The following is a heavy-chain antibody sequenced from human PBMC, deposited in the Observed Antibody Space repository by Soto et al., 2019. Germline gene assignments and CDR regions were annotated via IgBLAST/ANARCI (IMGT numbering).Heavy chain of an antibody. CDR1: GFTFGGSA. CDR3: TRQTDAVQWLVVPTDYNFDY. D-gene: IGHD6-19*01. J-gene: IGHJ4*02. Sequence: PGGSLRLSCAASGFTFGGSAMHWVRQASGKGLEWVGHIRSKTNSYATAYAESVKGRFTISRDDSMNTAHLQMNSLKTEDTAVYFCTRQTDAVQWLVVPTDYNFDYWGQGTLVTVSS. CDR2: IRSKTNSYAT. V-gene: IGHV3-73*01.